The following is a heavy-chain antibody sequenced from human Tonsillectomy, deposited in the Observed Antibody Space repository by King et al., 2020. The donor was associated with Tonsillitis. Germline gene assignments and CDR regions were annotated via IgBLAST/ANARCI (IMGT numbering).Heavy chain of an antibody. CDR3: ASGGYSYGQEYYYYGMDV. CDR1: GYSISSGYY. J-gene: IGHJ6*02. V-gene: IGHV4-38-2*01. D-gene: IGHD5-18*01. CDR2: MYHSGSS. Sequence: QLQESGPGLVKPSETLSLTCAVSGYSISSGYYWGWIRQPPGKGLEWIGSMYHSGSSYYNPSLKSRVTMSVDTSKNQVSLKLSSVTAADTAVYYCASGGYSYGQEYYYYGMDVWGQGTTVTVSS.